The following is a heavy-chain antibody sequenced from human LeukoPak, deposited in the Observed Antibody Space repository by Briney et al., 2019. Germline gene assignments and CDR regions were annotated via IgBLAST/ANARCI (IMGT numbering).Heavy chain of an antibody. D-gene: IGHD6-13*01. CDR1: GFIFGSYT. J-gene: IGHJ4*02. V-gene: IGHV3-21*01. CDR2: ITSSSSYI. CDR3: ARDWHSSSYDY. Sequence: PGGSLRLSCAASGFIFGSYTMNWVRQSPGKGLEWVSSITSSSSYIYYADSVKGRFTISRDNAKNSLYLLMNSLRAKDTAVYYCARDWHSSSYDYWGQGTLVTVSS.